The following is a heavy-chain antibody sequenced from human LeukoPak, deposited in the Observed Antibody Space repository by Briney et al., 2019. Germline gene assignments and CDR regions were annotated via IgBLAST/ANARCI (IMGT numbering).Heavy chain of an antibody. CDR2: IYYSGST. D-gene: IGHD1-7*01. Sequence: SQTLSLTCTVSGGSISSGGYYWSWLRQHPGKGLEWIGYIYYSGSTYYNPSLKSRVTLSVDTYKTQFSLKLSSVPAADTAVYYCARGTGTTFYWGQGTLVTVSS. J-gene: IGHJ4*02. V-gene: IGHV4-31*03. CDR1: GGSISSGGYY. CDR3: ARGTGTTFY.